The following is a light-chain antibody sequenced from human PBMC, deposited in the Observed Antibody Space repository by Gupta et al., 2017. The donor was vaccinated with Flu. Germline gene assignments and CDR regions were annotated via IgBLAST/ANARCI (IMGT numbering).Light chain of an antibody. J-gene: IGLJ1*01. CDR2: EVS. CDR1: SSDIGTYNR. V-gene: IGLV2-18*02. Sequence: QSALTQPPSVSGSPGPSVTISCTGTSSDIGTYNRVSWYQQPPGTAPKLMIYEVSNRPSGVPDRFSASKSGNTASLTISGLQGEDEADYYCSSYTSSDTYVFGTGTKVTVL. CDR3: SSYTSSDTYV.